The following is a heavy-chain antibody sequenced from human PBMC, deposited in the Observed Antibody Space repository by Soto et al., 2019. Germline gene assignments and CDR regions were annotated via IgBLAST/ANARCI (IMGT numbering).Heavy chain of an antibody. CDR1: GYTFTSYG. CDR2: ISAYNGNT. Sequence: QVQLVQSGAEVNKPGASVKVSCKASGYTFTSYGISWVRQAPGQGLEWMGWISAYNGNTNYAQKLQGRVTMTTDTSTSTAYMELRSLRSDDTAVYYCARDGDFYCSSTSCSPDYYYYYGMDVWGQGTTVTVSS. CDR3: ARDGDFYCSSTSCSPDYYYYYGMDV. D-gene: IGHD2-2*01. V-gene: IGHV1-18*01. J-gene: IGHJ6*02.